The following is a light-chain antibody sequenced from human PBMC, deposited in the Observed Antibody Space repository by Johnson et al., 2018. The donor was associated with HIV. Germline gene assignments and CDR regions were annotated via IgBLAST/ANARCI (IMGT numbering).Light chain of an antibody. Sequence: QSVLTQPPSVSAAPGQTVNISCSGNVSNIESYFVSWYQQLPGAAPTLLIYEDNKRPSGIPDRFSGCKSGATATLGITGLQTGDEADYYCGIWDASLSPLYVFGTGTTITVL. CDR3: GIWDASLSPLYV. CDR1: VSNIESYF. J-gene: IGLJ1*01. V-gene: IGLV1-51*02. CDR2: EDN.